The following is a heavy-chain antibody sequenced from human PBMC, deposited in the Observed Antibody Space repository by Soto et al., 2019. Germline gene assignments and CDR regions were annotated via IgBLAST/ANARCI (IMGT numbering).Heavy chain of an antibody. J-gene: IGHJ6*02. CDR1: GFTFSSYA. D-gene: IGHD5-18*01. CDR3: AKERGYNYGYDAMDV. CDR2: LSGSGGTT. V-gene: IGHV3-23*01. Sequence: PGGSLRLSCAASGFTFSSYAMSWVRQTPGKGLEWVSTLSGSGGTTYYADSVKGQFTISRDNSKSTLYLQMNSLRAEDTAVYYCAKERGYNYGYDAMDVWGQGTTVTVSS.